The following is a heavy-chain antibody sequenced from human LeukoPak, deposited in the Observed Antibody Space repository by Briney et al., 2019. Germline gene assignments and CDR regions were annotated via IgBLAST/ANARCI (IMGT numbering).Heavy chain of an antibody. CDR2: INHSGST. Sequence: SETLSLTCTVSGASISSSSYFWGWIRQPPGKGLEWIGEINHSGSTNYNPSLKSRVTISVDKSKNQFSLKLSSVTAADTAVYYCARNYGDELTIDYWGQETLVTVSS. D-gene: IGHD4-17*01. CDR1: GASISSSSYF. V-gene: IGHV4-39*07. J-gene: IGHJ4*02. CDR3: ARNYGDELTIDY.